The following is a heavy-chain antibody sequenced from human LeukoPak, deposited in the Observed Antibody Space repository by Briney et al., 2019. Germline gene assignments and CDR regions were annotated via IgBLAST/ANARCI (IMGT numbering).Heavy chain of an antibody. CDR2: INPTSGGT. CDR3: ARAEDPNDFWSGSDAFDI. V-gene: IGHV1-2*02. J-gene: IGHJ3*02. CDR1: GYTFTGLY. D-gene: IGHD3-3*01. Sequence: ASVKVSCKASGYTFTGLYLHWVRQAPGQGLEWMGWINPTSGGTNYAQKFQGRVTMARDTSITTAYMDLSRLTPDDTAMYYCARAEDPNDFWSGSDAFDIWGQGTMVTVSS.